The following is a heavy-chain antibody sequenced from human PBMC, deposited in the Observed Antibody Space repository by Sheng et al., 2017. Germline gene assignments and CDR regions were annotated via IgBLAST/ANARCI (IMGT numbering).Heavy chain of an antibody. CDR3: AKDPGSGWFVRY. J-gene: IGHJ4*01. CDR2: ISGSATTT. D-gene: IGHD6-19*01. V-gene: IGHV3-23*04. CDR1: GFPFSTYA. Sequence: EVQLVESGGGLVQPGGSLRLSCAASGFPFSTYALGWVRQAPGKGLEWVSGISGSATTTYYADSVKGRFTISRDNSKNMVYLQMNSLRAEDTAVYYCAKDPGSGWFVRYWGQGESWSPSPQ.